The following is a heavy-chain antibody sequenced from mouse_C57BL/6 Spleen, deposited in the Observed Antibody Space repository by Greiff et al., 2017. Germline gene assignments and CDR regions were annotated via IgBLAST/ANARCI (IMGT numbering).Heavy chain of an antibody. CDR3: ARYYYGSSYLDY. CDR2: IDPNSGGT. CDR1: GYTFTSYW. D-gene: IGHD1-1*01. J-gene: IGHJ2*01. V-gene: IGHV1-72*01. Sequence: QVQLQQPGAELVKPGASVKLSCKASGYTFTSYWMHWVKQRPGRGLEWIGRIDPNSGGTKYNAKFKSKATLTVAKPSSTAYMQRSSLPSEDSAVYSVARYYYGSSYLDYWGQGTTLTVAS.